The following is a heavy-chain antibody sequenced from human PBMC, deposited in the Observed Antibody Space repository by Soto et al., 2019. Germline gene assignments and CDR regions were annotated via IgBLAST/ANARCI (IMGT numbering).Heavy chain of an antibody. D-gene: IGHD5-18*01. CDR1: GYTFTSYG. V-gene: IGHV1-18*01. CDR2: IRAYNGNT. J-gene: IGHJ4*02. Sequence: QVQLVQSGAEVKKPGASVKVSCKASGYTFTSYGISWVRQAPGQGLEYMGWIRAYNGNTNVAQNLQGRVTMTTDTPTSKAYMELRSLRSDETAVYYCARGGRNTAEAYWGQGTLVTVSS. CDR3: ARGGRNTAEAY.